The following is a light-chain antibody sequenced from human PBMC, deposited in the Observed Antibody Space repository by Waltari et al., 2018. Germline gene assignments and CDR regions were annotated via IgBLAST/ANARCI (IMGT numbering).Light chain of an antibody. V-gene: IGKV1-8*01. Sequence: AIRMTQSPSSLSASTGDSVTLTCRASKGISSYLAWYQQKPGKAPKLLIYAASTLQSGVPSRFSGSGSGTDFTLTISCLQSEDFATYYCQQYYSYPLYTFGQGTKLEIK. CDR1: KGISSY. CDR2: AAS. CDR3: QQYYSYPLYT. J-gene: IGKJ2*01.